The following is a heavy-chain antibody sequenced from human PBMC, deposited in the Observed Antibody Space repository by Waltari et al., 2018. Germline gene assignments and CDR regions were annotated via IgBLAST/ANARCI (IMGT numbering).Heavy chain of an antibody. CDR3: ARLDFWTGSYY. J-gene: IGHJ4*02. V-gene: IGHV3-53*01. Sequence: EVQLVESGGGLIQPGGALRLSWAAPGFTVSNNYMSWVRQAPGKGVEWVSVIYSGGSTYYADSVKGRFTISRDSSENTVYLQMSSLRAEDTALYYCARLDFWTGSYYWGQGTLVTVSS. CDR2: IYSGGST. CDR1: GFTVSNNY. D-gene: IGHD3-3*01.